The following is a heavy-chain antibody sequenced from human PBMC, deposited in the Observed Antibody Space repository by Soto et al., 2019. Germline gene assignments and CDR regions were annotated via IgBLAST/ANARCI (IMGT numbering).Heavy chain of an antibody. CDR1: GLSISSGDW. CDR2: IHHSGST. J-gene: IGHJ4*02. Sequence: QVQLQESGPGLVRPSGTVSLTCAVSGLSISSGDWWSWVRQPPGKGLEWIGEIHHSGSTNYNPSLKSRVTMSVVPSKDLFSLTLTSVPAAVTAFYYCARDQGSHPGDWGQGTLVSVSS. CDR3: ARDQGSHPGD. V-gene: IGHV4-4*02. D-gene: IGHD6-13*01.